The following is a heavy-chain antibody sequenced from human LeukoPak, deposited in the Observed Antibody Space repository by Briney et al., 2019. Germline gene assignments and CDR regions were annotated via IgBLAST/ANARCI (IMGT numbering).Heavy chain of an antibody. D-gene: IGHD2-21*01. Sequence: GASVKVSCKASGYTFTSYGISWVRQAPGQGLEWMGWMNPNSGNTGYAQKFQGRVTMTRNTSISTAYMELSSLRSEDTAVYYCARGMLFCGGDCYDYWGQGTLVTVSS. CDR1: GYTFTSYG. V-gene: IGHV1-8*02. CDR3: ARGMLFCGGDCYDY. J-gene: IGHJ4*02. CDR2: MNPNSGNT.